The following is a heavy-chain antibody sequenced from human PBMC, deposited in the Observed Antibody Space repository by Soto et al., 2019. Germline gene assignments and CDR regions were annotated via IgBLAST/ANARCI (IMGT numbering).Heavy chain of an antibody. CDR2: IKSKTDGGTT. CDR3: TTDPVTMIVVVPSSG. J-gene: IGHJ4*02. D-gene: IGHD3-22*01. CDR1: GFTFSNAW. Sequence: GGSLRLSCAASGFTFSNAWMNWVRQAPGKGLEWVGRIKSKTDGGTTDYAAPVKGRFTISRDDSKNTLYLQMNSLKIDDTAVYYCTTDPVTMIVVVPSSGWGQGTLVTVSS. V-gene: IGHV3-15*07.